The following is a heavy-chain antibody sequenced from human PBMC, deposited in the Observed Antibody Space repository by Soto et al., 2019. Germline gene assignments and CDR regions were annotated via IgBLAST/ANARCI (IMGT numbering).Heavy chain of an antibody. J-gene: IGHJ6*02. CDR3: AREVGGSYHAYYYYYGMDV. CDR2: ISAYNGNT. D-gene: IGHD1-26*01. Sequence: QVQLVQSGAEVKKPGASVKVSCKASGYTFTSYGISWVRQAPGQGLEWMGWISAYNGNTNYAQKLQGRVTMTTDTSTSTAYMELRSLRSDDTAVYYCAREVGGSYHAYYYYYGMDVWGQGTTVNVSS. CDR1: GYTFTSYG. V-gene: IGHV1-18*04.